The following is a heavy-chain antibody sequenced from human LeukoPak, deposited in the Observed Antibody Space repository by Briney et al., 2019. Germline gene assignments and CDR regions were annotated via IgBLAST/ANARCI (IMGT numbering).Heavy chain of an antibody. CDR3: AREGGSNTCFDY. CDR1: GGSISSSSYY. D-gene: IGHD2-15*01. J-gene: IGHJ4*02. CDR2: IYYSGST. Sequence: RASETLSLTCTVSGGSISSSSYYWGWISQPPGKGLEWIGSIYYSGSTYYNPSLKSRVTISVDTSKNQFSLKLSSVTAADTAVYYCAREGGSNTCFDYWGQGTLVTVSS. V-gene: IGHV4-39*01.